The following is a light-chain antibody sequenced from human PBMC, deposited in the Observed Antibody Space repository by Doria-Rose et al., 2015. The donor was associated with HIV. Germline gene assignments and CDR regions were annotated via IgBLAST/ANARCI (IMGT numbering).Light chain of an antibody. J-gene: IGKJ1*01. CDR2: DGS. CDR1: QSFSSTY. V-gene: IGKV3-20*01. Sequence: EIVLTQSPGTLSLSPGERATLSCRASQSFSSTYLAWYQQRPGQAPSLLIYDGSTRATGIPDRFSASGSGTDFILTINRLEPEDFAPYYCHQYGTSWTFGQGTKVEI. CDR3: HQYGTSWT.